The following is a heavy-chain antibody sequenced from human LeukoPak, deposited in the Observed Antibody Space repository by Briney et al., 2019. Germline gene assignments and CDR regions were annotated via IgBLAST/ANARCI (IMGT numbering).Heavy chain of an antibody. Sequence: SETLSLTCTVSGGSISTYYWSWIRQPPGKGLEWIGYIYYTGNTNYNPSLKSRVTISVDTSKNQFSLKLSSVTAADTAVYYCARVADVDHYFDYWGQGTLVTVSS. CDR2: IYYTGNT. CDR1: GGSISTYY. V-gene: IGHV4-59*12. J-gene: IGHJ4*02. D-gene: IGHD3-10*02. CDR3: ARVADVDHYFDY.